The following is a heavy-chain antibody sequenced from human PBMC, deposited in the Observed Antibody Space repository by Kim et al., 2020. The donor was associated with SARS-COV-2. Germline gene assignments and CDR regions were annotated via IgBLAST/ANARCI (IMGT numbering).Heavy chain of an antibody. Sequence: GGSLRLSCAASGFTFSSYSMNWVRQAPGKGLEWVSSISSSSSYIYYADSVKGRFTISRDNAKNSLYLQMNSLRAEDTAVYYCAREYYYGSGSYYYYYGMDVWGQGTTVTVSS. CDR3: AREYYYGSGSYYYYYGMDV. V-gene: IGHV3-21*01. D-gene: IGHD3-10*01. J-gene: IGHJ6*02. CDR1: GFTFSSYS. CDR2: ISSSSSYI.